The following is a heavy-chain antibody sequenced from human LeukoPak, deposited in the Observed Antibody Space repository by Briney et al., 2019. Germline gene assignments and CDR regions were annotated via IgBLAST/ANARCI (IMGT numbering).Heavy chain of an antibody. D-gene: IGHD2-2*01. CDR2: ISSSGGST. CDR1: GFTFSNYG. Sequence: GGSLRLSCAASGFTFSNYGMSWVRQTPGKGLEWVSGISSSGGSTYYADSVKGRFTISRDNSKNTLFLQMNSLRAEDRAVYYCAKDSLRTVPKASFDYWGQGILVTVSS. CDR3: AKDSLRTVPKASFDY. J-gene: IGHJ4*02. V-gene: IGHV3-23*01.